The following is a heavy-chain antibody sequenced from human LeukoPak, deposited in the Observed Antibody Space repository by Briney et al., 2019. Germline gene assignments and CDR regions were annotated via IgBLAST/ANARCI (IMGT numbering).Heavy chain of an antibody. D-gene: IGHD6-19*01. J-gene: IGHJ6*03. CDR1: GGSISSSSYN. CDR2: IHYSGST. V-gene: IGHV4-39*01. Sequence: SETLSLTCTVSGGSISSSSYNWGWIRHPPGKGLEWIGNIHYSGSTYYNPSLESRVTISVDTSKNQFSLKLNSVTVADTAVYYCARRGSSGHYMDVWGKGTTVTVSS. CDR3: ARRGSSGHYMDV.